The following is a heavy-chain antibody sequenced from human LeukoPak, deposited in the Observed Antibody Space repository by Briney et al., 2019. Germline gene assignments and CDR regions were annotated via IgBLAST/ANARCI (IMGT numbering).Heavy chain of an antibody. D-gene: IGHD2-21*02. CDR1: GFTFSSYA. Sequence: PGGSLRLSCAASGFTFSSYAMTWVRQAPGKGLEWVSAISGSGDSTYYADSVKGLFTISRDNSKNTLYLQMNRLRAEDTAVYYCARGGGDCYESPCWFDPWGQGTLVTVSS. CDR2: ISGSGDST. V-gene: IGHV3-23*01. J-gene: IGHJ5*02. CDR3: ARGGGDCYESPCWFDP.